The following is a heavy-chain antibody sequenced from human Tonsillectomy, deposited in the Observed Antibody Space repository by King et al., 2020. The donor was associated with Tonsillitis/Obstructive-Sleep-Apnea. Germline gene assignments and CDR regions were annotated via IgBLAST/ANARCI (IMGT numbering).Heavy chain of an antibody. CDR3: AKGSHDFDY. CDR2: ISGSGGST. CDR1: GFTFTSSA. J-gene: IGHJ4*02. Sequence: QLVQSGGGLVQPGGSLRLSCAASGFTFTSSAMSWVRQAPEKGLEWVSAISGSGGSTYYADSVKGRFTISRDTSKNTLYLQMNSLTAEDTAVYYCAKGSHDFDYWGQGTLVTVSS. V-gene: IGHV3-23*04.